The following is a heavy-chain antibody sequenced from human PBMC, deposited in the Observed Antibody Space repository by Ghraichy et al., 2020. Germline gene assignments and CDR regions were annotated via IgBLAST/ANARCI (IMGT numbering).Heavy chain of an antibody. CDR2: ISSSGDST. J-gene: IGHJ3*02. Sequence: VGSLRLSCAASGFTFSNYAMSWVRQAPGKGLEWVSAISSSGDSTHYADSVKGRFTISRDNAKKTLLLQLNSLRAEDTAVYYCAKDSAFSGGVGAFDIWGQGTMVTVSS. CDR1: GFTFSNYA. D-gene: IGHD2-15*01. CDR3: AKDSAFSGGVGAFDI. V-gene: IGHV3-23*01.